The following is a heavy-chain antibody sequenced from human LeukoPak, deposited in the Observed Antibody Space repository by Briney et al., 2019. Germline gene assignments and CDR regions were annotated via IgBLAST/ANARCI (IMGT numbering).Heavy chain of an antibody. CDR1: GGSFSGYY. CDR2: INHSGST. CDR3: AGTPPSDSSGYYFYTRDFDY. Sequence: PSETLSLTCAVYGGSFSGYYWNWIRQPPGKGLEWIGEINHSGSTNYNPSLKSRVTISVDTSKNQFSLKLSSVTAADTAVYYCAGTPPSDSSGYYFYTRDFDYWGQGTLVTVSS. V-gene: IGHV4-34*01. D-gene: IGHD3-22*01. J-gene: IGHJ4*02.